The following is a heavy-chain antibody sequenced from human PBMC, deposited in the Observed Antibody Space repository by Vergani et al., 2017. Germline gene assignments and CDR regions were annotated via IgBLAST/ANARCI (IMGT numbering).Heavy chain of an antibody. CDR2: INPNSGGT. J-gene: IGHJ5*02. Sequence: QVQLVQSGAEVKKPGASVKVSCKASGYTFTGYYMHWVRQAPGQGLEWMGWINPNSGGTNYAQKFQGRVTMTRDTSISTAYMELSRLRSEDTAVYYCARDPRDYSNYYNWFDPWGQGTLVTVSS. V-gene: IGHV1-2*02. CDR1: GYTFTGYY. CDR3: ARDPRDYSNYYNWFDP. D-gene: IGHD4-11*01.